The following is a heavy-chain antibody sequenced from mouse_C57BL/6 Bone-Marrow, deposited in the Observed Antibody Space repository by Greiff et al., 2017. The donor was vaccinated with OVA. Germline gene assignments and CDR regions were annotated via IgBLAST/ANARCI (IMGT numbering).Heavy chain of an antibody. CDR3: ARDYGSRRSYYFDY. V-gene: IGHV1-26*01. D-gene: IGHD1-1*01. Sequence: EVQLQQSGPELVKPGASVKISCKASGYTFTDYYMNWVKQSHGKSLEWIGDINPNNGGTSYNQKFKGKATLTVDKSSSTAYMELRSLTSEDSAVYYCARDYGSRRSYYFDYWGQGTTLTVSS. J-gene: IGHJ2*01. CDR2: INPNNGGT. CDR1: GYTFTDYY.